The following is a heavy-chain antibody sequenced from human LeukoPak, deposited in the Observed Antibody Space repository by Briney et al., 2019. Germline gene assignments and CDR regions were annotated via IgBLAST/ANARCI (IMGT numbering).Heavy chain of an antibody. Sequence: SETLSLTCTVSGGSISSSSYYWCWIRQPPGKGLEWIGSIFYSGSTSYNPSLKSRVTLSVYTSKNHFSLKLTSVTATDTAVYYYARHGCSSNICHFDYWGQGTLVTVSS. CDR3: ARHGCSSNICHFDY. J-gene: IGHJ4*02. CDR1: GGSISSSSYY. CDR2: IFYSGST. V-gene: IGHV4-39*01. D-gene: IGHD2-2*01.